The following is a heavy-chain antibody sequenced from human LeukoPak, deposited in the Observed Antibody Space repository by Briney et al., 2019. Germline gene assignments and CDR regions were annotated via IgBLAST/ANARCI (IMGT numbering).Heavy chain of an antibody. D-gene: IGHD4-17*01. CDR3: AKGLGDYDDFRLGY. CDR1: VFTFSTYG. CDR2: IPSDGSDN. V-gene: IGHV3-30*02. Sequence: PGGSLRLSCAASVFTFSTYGFHRVRQAPGKGLEWVAFIPSDGSDNYYANSVKGRFTISRDNSKNTLYLQMNSLRSEDTAVYYCAKGLGDYDDFRLGYWGQGTLVTVSS. J-gene: IGHJ4*02.